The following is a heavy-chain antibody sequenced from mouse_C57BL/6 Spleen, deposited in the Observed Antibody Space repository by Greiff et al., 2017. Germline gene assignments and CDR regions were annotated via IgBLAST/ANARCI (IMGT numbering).Heavy chain of an antibody. CDR2: INPNNGGT. Sequence: EVQLQQSGPELVKPGASVKISCTASGYTFTDYYMNWVKQSHGKSLEWIGDINPNNGGTSYNQKFKGKATLTVDKSSSTAYMELRSLTSEDSAVYYCAPHWYFDVWGTGTTVTVSS. J-gene: IGHJ1*03. V-gene: IGHV1-26*01. CDR1: GYTFTDYY. CDR3: APHWYFDV.